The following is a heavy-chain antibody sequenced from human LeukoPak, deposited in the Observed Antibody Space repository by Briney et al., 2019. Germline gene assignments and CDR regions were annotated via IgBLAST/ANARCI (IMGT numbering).Heavy chain of an antibody. Sequence: ASVKVSCKASGYTFTSYGISWVRQAPGQGLEWMGWISAYNGNTNYAQKLQGRVTMTTDTSTSTAYMELRSLRSDDTAVYYCATATSRVSPMYYFDYWGQGTLVTVSS. CDR3: ATATSRVSPMYYFDY. J-gene: IGHJ4*02. CDR1: GYTFTSYG. D-gene: IGHD3-10*02. V-gene: IGHV1-18*04. CDR2: ISAYNGNT.